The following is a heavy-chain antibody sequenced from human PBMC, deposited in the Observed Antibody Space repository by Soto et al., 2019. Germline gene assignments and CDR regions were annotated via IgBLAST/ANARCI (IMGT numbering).Heavy chain of an antibody. CDR1: GGSFSGYY. CDR3: ATANWSHHYFDP. D-gene: IGHD1-1*01. Sequence: LSLTCAVYGGSFSGYYWSWLRQPPGKGLEWIGEINHSGSPNYNPSLKSRVTIPVDTSKNQFSLKMNSVTAADTAVYYCATANWSHHYFDPWGQGTLVTVSS. J-gene: IGHJ5*02. CDR2: INHSGSP. V-gene: IGHV4-34*01.